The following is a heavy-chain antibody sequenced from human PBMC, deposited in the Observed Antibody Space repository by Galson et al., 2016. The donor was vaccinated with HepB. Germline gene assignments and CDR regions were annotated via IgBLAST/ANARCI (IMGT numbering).Heavy chain of an antibody. D-gene: IGHD2-21*02. CDR1: GGSITIGSYY. J-gene: IGHJ4*02. CDR2: IYYSGST. V-gene: IGHV4-61*01. CDR3: ARTAGDNFDS. Sequence: LSLTCTVSGGSITIGSYYWSWVRQPPGKGLEWIGYIYYSGSTNYNPSLKSRVTISVDTPKNQFSLRLYSVTAADTAVYYCARTAGDNFDSWGQGTLVTVSS.